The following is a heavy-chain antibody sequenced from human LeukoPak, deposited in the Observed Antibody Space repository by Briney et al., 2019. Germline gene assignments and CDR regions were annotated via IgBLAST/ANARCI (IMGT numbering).Heavy chain of an antibody. CDR3: ARGCTNGVCYLDY. Sequence: SETLSLTCTVSGGSISSYYWSWIRQPPGKGLEWIGYIYYSGSTNYNPSLKSRVTISVDTSKNQFSLKLSSVTAADTAVYYCARGCTNGVCYLDYWGQGTLATVSS. J-gene: IGHJ4*02. V-gene: IGHV4-59*01. CDR1: GGSISSYY. D-gene: IGHD2-8*01. CDR2: IYYSGST.